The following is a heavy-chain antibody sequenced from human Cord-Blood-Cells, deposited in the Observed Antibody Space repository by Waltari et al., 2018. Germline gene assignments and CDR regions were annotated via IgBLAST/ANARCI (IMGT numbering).Heavy chain of an antibody. CDR3: AGRGYSYGYFDY. CDR1: GFTFTSSA. CDR2: IVVGSGNT. D-gene: IGHD5-18*01. Sequence: QMQLVQSGPEVKKPGTSVKVSCKASGFTFTSSAVQWVRQARGQRLEWIGWIVVGSGNTNYAQKFQERVTITRDMSTSTAYRELSSLRSEDTAVYYCAGRGYSYGYFDYWGQGTLVTVSS. J-gene: IGHJ4*02. V-gene: IGHV1-58*01.